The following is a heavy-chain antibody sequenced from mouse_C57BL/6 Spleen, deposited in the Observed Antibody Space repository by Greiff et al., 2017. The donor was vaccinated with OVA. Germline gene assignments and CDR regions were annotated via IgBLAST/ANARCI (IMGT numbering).Heavy chain of an antibody. CDR3: ARHGNYVDYAMDY. D-gene: IGHD2-1*01. Sequence: EVQGVESGGGLVQPGGSLKLSCAASGFTFSDYGMAWVRQAPRKGPEWVAFISNLAYSIYYADTVTGRFTISRENAKNTLYLEMSSLRSEDTAMYYCARHGNYVDYAMDYWGQGTSVTVSS. CDR1: GFTFSDYG. J-gene: IGHJ4*01. CDR2: ISNLAYSI. V-gene: IGHV5-15*01.